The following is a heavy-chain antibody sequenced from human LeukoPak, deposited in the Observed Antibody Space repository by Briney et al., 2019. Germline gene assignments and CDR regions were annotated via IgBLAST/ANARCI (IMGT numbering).Heavy chain of an antibody. CDR1: GFTFSSYS. D-gene: IGHD6-19*01. CDR3: ARDLVLSSGWYAGKYYMDV. V-gene: IGHV3-21*01. Sequence: GGSLRLSCAASGFTFSSYSMNWVRQAPGKGLEWVSSISSNSSYIYYAESVKGRFTISRDNAKNSLYLQMNSLRAEDTAVYYCARDLVLSSGWYAGKYYMDVWGKGTTVTISS. CDR2: ISSNSSYI. J-gene: IGHJ6*03.